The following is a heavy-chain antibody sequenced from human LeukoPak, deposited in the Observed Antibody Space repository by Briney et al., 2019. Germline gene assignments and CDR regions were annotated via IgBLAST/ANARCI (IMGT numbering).Heavy chain of an antibody. V-gene: IGHV3-7*01. Sequence: GGSLRLSCTASGFTFSSYWMSWVRQAPGKGLEWVANIKKDGSEKYYVDSVKGRFTISRDNAKNSLYLQMNSLAAEDTAVYYCVGGPGYWGQGTLVTVSS. J-gene: IGHJ4*02. CDR2: IKKDGSEK. CDR3: VGGPGY. D-gene: IGHD3-10*01. CDR1: GFTFSSYW.